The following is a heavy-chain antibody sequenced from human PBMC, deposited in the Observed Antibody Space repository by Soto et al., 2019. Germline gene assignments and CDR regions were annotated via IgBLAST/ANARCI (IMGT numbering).Heavy chain of an antibody. Sequence: GGSLRLSCAASGFTFSTYAMTWVRQAPGKGLEWVSAISASGGSTYYADSVKGRFTISRDNSKNTLYLQMNSLRDEDTAVYYCARDAGRNWYLDLWGRGTLVTVSS. CDR2: ISASGGST. CDR1: GFTFSTYA. V-gene: IGHV3-23*01. J-gene: IGHJ2*01. CDR3: ARDAGRNWYLDL.